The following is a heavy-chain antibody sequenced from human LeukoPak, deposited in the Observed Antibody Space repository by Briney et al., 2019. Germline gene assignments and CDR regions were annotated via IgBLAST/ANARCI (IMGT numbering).Heavy chain of an antibody. CDR3: AAYGSSWSSFDY. CDR2: ISFDGSKK. D-gene: IGHD6-13*01. J-gene: IGHJ4*02. CDR1: GFTFSSYA. V-gene: IGHV3-30-3*01. Sequence: PGGSLRLSCAASGFTFSSYAIHWVRQAPGKGLEWVAVISFDGSKKYYADSVKGRFTISRDNSKNTLYLQMNSLRAEDTAVYYCAAYGSSWSSFDYWGQGTLVTVSS.